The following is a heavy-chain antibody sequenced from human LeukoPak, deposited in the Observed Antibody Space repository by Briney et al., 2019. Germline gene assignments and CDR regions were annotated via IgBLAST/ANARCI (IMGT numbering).Heavy chain of an antibody. D-gene: IGHD5-24*01. CDR3: ARSKWLQGFGFFDY. CDR2: IYHSGST. J-gene: IGHJ4*02. CDR1: GGSISSGGYS. Sequence: PSETLSLTCAVSGGSISSGGYSWSWIRQPPGKGLEWIGYIYHSGSTYYNPSLKSRVTISVDTSKNQFSLKLSSVTAADTAVYYCARSKWLQGFGFFDYWGQGTLVTVSS. V-gene: IGHV4-30-2*02.